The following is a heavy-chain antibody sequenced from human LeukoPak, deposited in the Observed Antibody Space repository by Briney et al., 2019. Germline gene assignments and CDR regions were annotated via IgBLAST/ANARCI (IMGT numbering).Heavy chain of an antibody. CDR3: ASLYSSAWYYFDY. J-gene: IGHJ4*02. D-gene: IGHD6-19*01. CDR1: EFTFSNYA. CDR2: ISGSGGST. V-gene: IGHV3-23*01. Sequence: SGGSLRLSCAASEFTFSNYAMSWVRQAPGKGLEWVSGISGSGGSTYYADSVKGRFTISRDNSKNTLYLQMSNLRAEDTAIYYCASLYSSAWYYFDYWGQGTLVTVSS.